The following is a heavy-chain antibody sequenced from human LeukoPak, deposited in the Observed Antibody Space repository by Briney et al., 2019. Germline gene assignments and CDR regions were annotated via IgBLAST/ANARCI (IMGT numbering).Heavy chain of an antibody. V-gene: IGHV3-48*02. CDR2: INNSSRII. J-gene: IGHJ4*02. D-gene: IGHD1-1*01. CDR3: ARDQGNNWDLDY. Sequence: GGSLRLSCVASGFTLSGYPMNWVRQAPGKGLEWISYINNSSRIIYDADSVKGRFTISRDNAKNSLYLQMNSLRDDDTAMYYCARDQGNNWDLDYWGQGTLVTVSS. CDR1: GFTLSGYP.